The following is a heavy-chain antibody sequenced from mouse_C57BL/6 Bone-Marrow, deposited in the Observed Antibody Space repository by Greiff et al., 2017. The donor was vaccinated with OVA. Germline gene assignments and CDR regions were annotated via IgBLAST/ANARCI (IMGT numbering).Heavy chain of an antibody. CDR1: GFSLTSYG. CDR3: ARKKNYYGRDYYAMDY. CDR2: IWSGGST. D-gene: IGHD1-1*01. J-gene: IGHJ4*01. V-gene: IGHV2-2*01. Sequence: QVQLKESGPGLVQPSQSLSITCTVSGFSLTSYGVHWVRQSPGKGLEWLGVIWSGGSTDYNAAFISRLSISKDNSKSQVFFKMNSLQADDTAIYYCARKKNYYGRDYYAMDYWGQGTSVTVSS.